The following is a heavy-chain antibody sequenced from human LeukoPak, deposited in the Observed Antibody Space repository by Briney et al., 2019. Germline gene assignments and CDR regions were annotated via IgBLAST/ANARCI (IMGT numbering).Heavy chain of an antibody. Sequence: GGSLRLSCAASGFIFSSYGIHWVRQAPGKGLEWVALIWYDGSNKYYSDSVKGRFTISRDNSKNTVNLQMSSLRAEDTGVYYCARDLHGSGSYGTFDYWGEGTLVTVSS. D-gene: IGHD3-10*01. V-gene: IGHV3-33*01. CDR1: GFIFSSYG. CDR3: ARDLHGSGSYGTFDY. J-gene: IGHJ4*02. CDR2: IWYDGSNK.